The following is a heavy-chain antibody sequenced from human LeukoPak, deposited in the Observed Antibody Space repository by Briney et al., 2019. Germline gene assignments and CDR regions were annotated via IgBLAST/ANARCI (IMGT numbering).Heavy chain of an antibody. CDR3: ARSSADYDFWRGYPLLFDY. CDR2: IYYSGST. D-gene: IGHD3-3*01. Sequence: PSQTLSLTCTVSGGSISSGDYYWSWIRQPPGKGLEWIGYIYYSGSTYYNPSHKSRVTISVDTSKNQFSLKLSSVTAADTAVYYCARSSADYDFWRGYPLLFDYWGQGTLVTVSS. V-gene: IGHV4-30-4*08. J-gene: IGHJ4*02. CDR1: GGSISSGDYY.